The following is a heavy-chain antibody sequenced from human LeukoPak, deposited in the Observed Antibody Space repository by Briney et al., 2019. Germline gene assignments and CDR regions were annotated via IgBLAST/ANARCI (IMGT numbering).Heavy chain of an antibody. CDR3: ARLYMGSWGDTFDI. D-gene: IGHD3-16*01. CDR2: IYPPDSQT. CDR1: GSHFVSYW. V-gene: IGHV5-51*01. Sequence: GGSLKISCEGSGSHFVSYWIGWVRQVSGKGLEWMGIIYPPDSQTRYSPSFQGQVTMSVDKSSSNAYLQWSSLNASDSAMHYCARLYMGSWGDTFDIWGQGTMVTVSS. J-gene: IGHJ3*02.